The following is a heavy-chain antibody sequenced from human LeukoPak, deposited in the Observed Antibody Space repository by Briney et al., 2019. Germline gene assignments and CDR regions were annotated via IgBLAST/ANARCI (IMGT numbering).Heavy chain of an antibody. V-gene: IGHV4-59*01. J-gene: IGHJ6*03. Sequence: PSQTLSLTCRVSGDSISSNYYWSWIRQPPGKGLEWIGDIYYSGSTNYNPSLKSRVTISVDTSKNQFSLKLSSVTAADTAVYYCARVTWGYGDYYIYYYYMDVWGKGTTVTVSS. CDR2: IYYSGST. CDR3: ARVTWGYGDYYIYYYYMDV. D-gene: IGHD4-17*01. CDR1: GDSISSNYY.